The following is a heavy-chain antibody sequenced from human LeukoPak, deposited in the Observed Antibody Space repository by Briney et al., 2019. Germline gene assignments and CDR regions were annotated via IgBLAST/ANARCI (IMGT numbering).Heavy chain of an antibody. V-gene: IGHV4-39*07. CDR1: VGSISRSSYY. CDR3: ARTSRHYYGSGKNLNPCPAGLDV. J-gene: IGHJ6*02. D-gene: IGHD3-10*01. Sequence: SETLSLTCTVSVGSISRSSYYWGWIRQPPGKGLEWLGYSGIAKYKPCLKSRVTISTDTSKRHFSLTLSNGTAADTAGCYCARTSRHYYGSGKNLNPCPAGLDVWGPGPTVPVS. CDR2: SGIA.